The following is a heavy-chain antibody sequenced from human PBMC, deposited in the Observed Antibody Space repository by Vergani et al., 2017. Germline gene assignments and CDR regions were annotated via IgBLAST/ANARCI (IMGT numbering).Heavy chain of an antibody. CDR3: ARVYHYAFDI. CDR1: GFTVSSNY. D-gene: IGHD1-14*01. J-gene: IGHJ3*02. V-gene: IGHV4-59*02. CDR2: IYYSGRT. Sequence: VQLVESGGGLVKPGGSLRLSCAASGFTVSSNYMGGVRQPPGKGREGIGYIYYSGRTNDNPSFKSRVTISVDTSKNQFSLKLSSVTAADTAVYYCARVYHYAFDIWGQGTMVTVSS.